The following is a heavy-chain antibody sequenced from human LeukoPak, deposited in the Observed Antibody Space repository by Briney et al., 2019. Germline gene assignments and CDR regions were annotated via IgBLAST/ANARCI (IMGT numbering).Heavy chain of an antibody. CDR3: ARDRSSSTSDMDV. Sequence: ASETLSLTCTVSGGSISSSNYYWGWIRQPPGKGLERIGSIYYSGSTYYNPSLKSRVTISVDTSKNQFSLKLTSVTAADTAVYYCARDRSSSTSDMDVWGKGTTVTVSS. CDR2: IYYSGST. J-gene: IGHJ6*03. V-gene: IGHV4-39*07. D-gene: IGHD2-2*01. CDR1: GGSISSSNYY.